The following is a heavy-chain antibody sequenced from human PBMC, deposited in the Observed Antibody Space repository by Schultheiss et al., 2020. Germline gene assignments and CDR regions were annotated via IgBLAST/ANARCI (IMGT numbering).Heavy chain of an antibody. CDR1: GYTFTSYG. Sequence: SVKVSCKASGYTFTSYGISWVRQAPGQGLEWMGGIIPIFGTANYAQKFQGRVTITADESTSTAYMELRSLRSDDTAVYYCARGITGTTSAFDIWGQGTMVTVSS. V-gene: IGHV1-69*13. D-gene: IGHD1-20*01. CDR3: ARGITGTTSAFDI. CDR2: IIPIFGTA. J-gene: IGHJ3*02.